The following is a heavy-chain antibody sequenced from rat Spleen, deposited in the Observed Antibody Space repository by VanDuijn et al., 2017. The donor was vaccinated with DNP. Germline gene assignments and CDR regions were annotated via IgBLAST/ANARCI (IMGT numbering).Heavy chain of an antibody. CDR2: ITYDGGGT. V-gene: IGHV5-22*01. CDR1: GFSFSDSY. CDR3: ARPIYNNHGGFAY. J-gene: IGHJ3*01. D-gene: IGHD1-10*01. Sequence: EVQLVESGGDLVQSGRSLKLSCAASGFSFSDSYMAWVRQAPKKGLEWVAYITYDGGGTYYRDSVKGRFTISRDNAKSTLYLQMNSLRSEDMATYYCARPIYNNHGGFAYWGQGTLVTVSS.